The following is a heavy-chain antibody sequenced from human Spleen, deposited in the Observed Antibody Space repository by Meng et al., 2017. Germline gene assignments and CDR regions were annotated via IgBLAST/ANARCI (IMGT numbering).Heavy chain of an antibody. D-gene: IGHD5-18*01. Sequence: SVKVSCKASGGTFSSYTISWVRQAPGQGLEWMGRIIPILGIANYAQKFQGRVTITADKSTSTAYMELSSLRSEDTAVYYCARDRGGYSYGWGDFDYWGQGTLVTVSS. CDR1: GGTFSSYT. CDR2: IIPILGIA. V-gene: IGHV1-69*04. J-gene: IGHJ4*02. CDR3: ARDRGGYSYGWGDFDY.